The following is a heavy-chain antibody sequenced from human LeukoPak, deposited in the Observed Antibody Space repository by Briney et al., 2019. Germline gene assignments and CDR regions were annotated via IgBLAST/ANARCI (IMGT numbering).Heavy chain of an antibody. CDR1: GYSFTGDY. D-gene: IGHD4-17*01. Sequence: GASVKVSCKASGYSFTGDYMHWVRQAPGQGLEWMGWINPNSGGTNCAQKCQGRVTMTRDTSISTAYMELSRLRSDDTAVYYCAREYGDYEFDYWGQGTLVIVSS. J-gene: IGHJ4*02. CDR3: AREYGDYEFDY. V-gene: IGHV1-2*02. CDR2: INPNSGGT.